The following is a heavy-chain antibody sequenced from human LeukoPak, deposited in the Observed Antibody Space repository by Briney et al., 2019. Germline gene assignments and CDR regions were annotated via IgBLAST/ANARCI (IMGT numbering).Heavy chain of an antibody. CDR2: INPNSGGT. V-gene: IGHV1-2*06. CDR3: ARAPSYDFWSGYYFDY. Sequence: ASVKVSCKASGGTFSSYAISWVRQAPGQGLEWMGLINPNSGGTNYAQKFQGRVTMTRDTSISAAYMELSRLRSDDTAVYYCARAPSYDFWSGYYFDYWGQGTLVTVSS. CDR1: GGTFSSYA. D-gene: IGHD3-3*01. J-gene: IGHJ4*02.